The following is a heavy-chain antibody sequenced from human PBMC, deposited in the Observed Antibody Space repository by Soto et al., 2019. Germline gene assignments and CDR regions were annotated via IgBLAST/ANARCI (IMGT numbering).Heavy chain of an antibody. D-gene: IGHD5-18*01. CDR2: IYYSGST. Sequence: SDTLSLTCTVSGGSVSSSDFYWSWIRQPPGKGLEWIGNIYYSGSTNYNPSLKSRATISVDTSKSQFSLKVRSVTSADTAGYPCARLPVEKAMIYWFEPWGQGTLVTVSS. CDR1: GGSVSSSDFY. J-gene: IGHJ5*02. CDR3: ARLPVEKAMIYWFEP. V-gene: IGHV4-61*08.